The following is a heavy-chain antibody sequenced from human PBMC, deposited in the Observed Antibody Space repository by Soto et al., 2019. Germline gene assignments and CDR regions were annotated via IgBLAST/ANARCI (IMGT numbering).Heavy chain of an antibody. V-gene: IGHV1-3*01. J-gene: IGHJ6*02. CDR3: ASDLGNCSGGSCYISGLDYYYGMDV. D-gene: IGHD2-15*01. CDR2: INAGNGNT. Sequence: ASVKVSCKASGYTFTSYAMHWVRQAPGQRLEWMGWINAGNGNTKYSQKFQGRVTITRDTSASTAYMELSSPRSEDTAVYYCASDLGNCSGGSCYISGLDYYYGMDVWGQGTTVTVSS. CDR1: GYTFTSYA.